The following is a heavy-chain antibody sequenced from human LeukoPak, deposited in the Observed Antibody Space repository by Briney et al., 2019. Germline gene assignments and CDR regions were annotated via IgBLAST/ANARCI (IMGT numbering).Heavy chain of an antibody. CDR2: TSTYTGNT. J-gene: IGHJ4*02. CDR1: GYTFTSYA. V-gene: IGHV1-18*01. Sequence: ASVKVSCKTSGYTFTSYAISWVRQAPGQGLECMGWTSTYTGNTDYAQKLQGRVTMTTDTSTSTAYMELRSLSSDDTAVYYCARESFTVAGTFDYWGQGTLVTVSS. D-gene: IGHD6-19*01. CDR3: ARESFTVAGTFDY.